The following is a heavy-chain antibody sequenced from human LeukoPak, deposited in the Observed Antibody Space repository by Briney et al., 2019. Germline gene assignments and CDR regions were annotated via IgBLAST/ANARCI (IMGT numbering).Heavy chain of an antibody. D-gene: IGHD3-10*01. CDR3: ARTYYYGSGSYNGTDV. Sequence: GGSLRLSCAASGFTVSSNYMSWVRQAPGKGLEWVSVIYSGGSTYYADSVKGRFTISRDNAKNSLYLQMNSLRAEDTAVYYCARTYYYGSGSYNGTDVWGQGTTVTVSS. CDR1: GFTVSSNY. J-gene: IGHJ6*02. CDR2: IYSGGST. V-gene: IGHV3-53*01.